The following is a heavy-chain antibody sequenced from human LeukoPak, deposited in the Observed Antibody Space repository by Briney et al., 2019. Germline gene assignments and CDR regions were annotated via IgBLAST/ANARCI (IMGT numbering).Heavy chain of an antibody. Sequence: SETLSLTCTVSGGSLSGYYWSWIRQPPRKGLEWIGNIYYGGSTNYNPSPKSRVTIPVDTSKKQFSLKLSSVTAADTAVYFCARDGRGTSSSWSFDYWGQGTPITVSS. CDR2: IYYGGST. CDR3: ARDGRGTSSSWSFDY. V-gene: IGHV4-59*01. J-gene: IGHJ4*02. D-gene: IGHD6-13*01. CDR1: GGSLSGYY.